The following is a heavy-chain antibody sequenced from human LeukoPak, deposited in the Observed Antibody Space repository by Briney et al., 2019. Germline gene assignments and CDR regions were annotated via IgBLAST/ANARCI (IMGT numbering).Heavy chain of an antibody. CDR1: GYTFTGYY. V-gene: IGHV1-2*02. CDR3: ARDTWDSSGYYSD. CDR2: INPNSGGT. J-gene: IGHJ4*02. D-gene: IGHD3-22*01. Sequence: ASVKVSCKASGYTFTGYYMHWVRQAPGQGLEWMGWINPNSGGTNYAQKFQGRVTMTRDTSISTAYMELSRLRSDDTGVYYCARDTWDSSGYYSDWGQGTLVTVSS.